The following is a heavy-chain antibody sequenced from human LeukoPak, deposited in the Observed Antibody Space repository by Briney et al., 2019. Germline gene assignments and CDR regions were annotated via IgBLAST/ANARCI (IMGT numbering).Heavy chain of an antibody. CDR1: GFTFSSYE. Sequence: GGSLRLSCAASGFTFSSYETNWVRQAPGKGLEWVSYISSSGSTIYYADSVKGRFTISRDNAKNSLYLQMNSLRAEDTAVYYCARDRVVVVPSAYYYYGMDVWGQGTTVTVSS. J-gene: IGHJ6*02. D-gene: IGHD2-2*01. CDR2: ISSSGSTI. V-gene: IGHV3-48*03. CDR3: ARDRVVVVPSAYYYYGMDV.